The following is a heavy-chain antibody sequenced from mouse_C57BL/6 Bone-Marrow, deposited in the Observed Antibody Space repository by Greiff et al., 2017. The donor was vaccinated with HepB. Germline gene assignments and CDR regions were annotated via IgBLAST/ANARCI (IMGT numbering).Heavy chain of an antibody. CDR2: IHPNSGST. V-gene: IGHV1-64*01. CDR3: ARLGAWFAY. Sequence: QVQLQQSGAELVKPGASVKLSCKASGYTFTSYWMHWVKQRPGQGLEWIGMIHPNSGSTNYNEKFKSKATLTVDKSSSTAYMQLSGLTSEDSAVYYCARLGAWFAYWGQGTLVTVSA. D-gene: IGHD4-1*01. J-gene: IGHJ3*01. CDR1: GYTFTSYW.